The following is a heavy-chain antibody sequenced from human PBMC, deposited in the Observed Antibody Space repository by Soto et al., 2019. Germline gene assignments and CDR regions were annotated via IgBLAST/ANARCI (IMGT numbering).Heavy chain of an antibody. J-gene: IGHJ4*02. D-gene: IGHD4-17*01. Sequence: LETLSLTCSVSCGSIGSVGYYWSWIRQPPGKGLEWIGEINHSGSTNYNPSLKSRVTISVDTSMNQFSLKLSSVTAADTAVYYCARSLEGGDYCFGYCGQGTLVTVSS. CDR2: INHSGST. CDR1: CGSIGSVGYY. CDR3: ARSLEGGDYCFGY. V-gene: IGHV4-34*01.